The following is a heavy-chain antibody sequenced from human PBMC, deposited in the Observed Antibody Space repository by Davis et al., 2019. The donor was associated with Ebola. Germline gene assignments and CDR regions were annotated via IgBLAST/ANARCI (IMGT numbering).Heavy chain of an antibody. CDR2: ISQSSSYT. CDR1: GFRFRDYW. J-gene: IGHJ4*02. D-gene: IGHD2-21*02. CDR3: ASHFGVVTEGSFDD. V-gene: IGHV3-11*06. Sequence: GGSLRLSCAASGFRFRDYWMHWVRQAPGKGLEWISYISQSSSYTNYADSVKGRFTISRDDAKNLLYLQMNSLRAEDTAVYYCASHFGVVTEGSFDDWGQGTLVTVSS.